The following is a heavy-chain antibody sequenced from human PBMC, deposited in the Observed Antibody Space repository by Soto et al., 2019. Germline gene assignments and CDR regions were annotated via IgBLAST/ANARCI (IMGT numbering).Heavy chain of an antibody. Sequence: QVQLVQSGAEVKKPGASVKVSCKASGYIFTSYGISWVRQAPGQGLEYMGWISAYNGNTNYAQNLQGRVTMTTDTSTITAYRELGSLRSDGTVVYYCGRGGRNSAAGYWGQRALVTGSS. J-gene: IGHJ4*02. CDR2: ISAYNGNT. V-gene: IGHV1-18*01. CDR1: GYIFTSYG. D-gene: IGHD3-10*01. CDR3: GRGGRNSAAGY.